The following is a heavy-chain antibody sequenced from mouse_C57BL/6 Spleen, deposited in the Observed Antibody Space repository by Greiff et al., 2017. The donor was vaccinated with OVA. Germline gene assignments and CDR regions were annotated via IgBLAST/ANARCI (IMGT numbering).Heavy chain of an antibody. D-gene: IGHD2-3*01. CDR1: GYTFTDYY. V-gene: IGHV1-26*01. CDR2: INPNNGGT. Sequence: EVKLQQSGPELVKPGASVKISCKASGYTFTDYYMNWVKQSHGKSLEWIGDINPNNGGTSYNQKFKGKATLTVDKSSSTAYMELRSLTSEDSAVYYCARAYDGYYFLYFDYWGQGTTLTVSS. J-gene: IGHJ2*01. CDR3: ARAYDGYYFLYFDY.